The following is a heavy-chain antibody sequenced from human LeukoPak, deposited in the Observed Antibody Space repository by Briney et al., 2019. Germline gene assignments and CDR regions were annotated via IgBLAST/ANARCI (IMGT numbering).Heavy chain of an antibody. CDR2: IWFDGSET. Sequence: GGSLRLSCAASGFTFKNYGIHWVRQAPGKGLEWVAVIWFDGSETRYADSVKGRFTISRDNAKNSLYLQMNSLRVEDTAVYDCARGSGYDLGDVFDNWGQGTMVTVSS. V-gene: IGHV3-33*03. D-gene: IGHD5-12*01. J-gene: IGHJ3*02. CDR3: ARGSGYDLGDVFDN. CDR1: GFTFKNYG.